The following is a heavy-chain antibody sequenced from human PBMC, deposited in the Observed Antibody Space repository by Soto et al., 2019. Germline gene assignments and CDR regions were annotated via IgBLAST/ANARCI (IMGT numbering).Heavy chain of an antibody. CDR2: IKSKGNGGTA. CDR1: GFTINNAW. V-gene: IGHV3-15*01. Sequence: PGGSLRLSCAASGFTINNAWMSWVRKAPGKGLEWVGRIKSKGNGGTADYAAHVKGRITISRDDSKHALYLQMNSLKTEDTAVYCCITTYSGTPARPYLYLWGQGTPVTVSS. J-gene: IGHJ4*02. CDR3: ITTYSGTPARPYLYL. D-gene: IGHD1-26*01.